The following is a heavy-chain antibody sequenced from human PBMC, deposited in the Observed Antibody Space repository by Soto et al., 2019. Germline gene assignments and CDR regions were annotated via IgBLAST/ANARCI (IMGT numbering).Heavy chain of an antibody. Sequence: TGGSLRLSCAASGFTFSSYAMSWVRQAPGKGLEWVSAISGSGGSTYYADSVKGRFTISRDNSKNTLYLQMNSLRAEDTAVYYCATYRGPKAAAAYLDYWGQGTLVTVSS. CDR1: GFTFSSYA. CDR2: ISGSGGST. CDR3: ATYRGPKAAAAYLDY. D-gene: IGHD6-13*01. V-gene: IGHV3-23*01. J-gene: IGHJ4*02.